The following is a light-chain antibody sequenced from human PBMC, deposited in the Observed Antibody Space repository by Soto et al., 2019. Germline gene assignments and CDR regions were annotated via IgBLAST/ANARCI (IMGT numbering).Light chain of an antibody. CDR2: RAS. J-gene: IGKJ2*01. CDR3: QQYNSYSYT. Sequence: DIQMTQSPSTLSASVGDRVTIACRASQTINAWLDWYQQKPGKAPNLLIYRASSLQSGVPSMFSGSGSGTEFTLTISSLQPDDFATYYCQQYNSYSYTFGQGTKLEIK. V-gene: IGKV1-5*03. CDR1: QTINAW.